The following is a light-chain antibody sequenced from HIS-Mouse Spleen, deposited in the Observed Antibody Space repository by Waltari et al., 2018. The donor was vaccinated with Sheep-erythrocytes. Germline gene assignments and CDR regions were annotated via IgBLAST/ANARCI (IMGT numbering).Light chain of an antibody. Sequence: SYELTQPPSVSVSPGQTASITCSGDKLGDKYACWYQQKPGQSPVLVIYQDSKRPSGSPERFSGSNSGNTATLTISGTQAMDDADYYCQAWDSSTAVFGGGTKLTVL. CDR1: KLGDKY. CDR3: QAWDSSTAV. V-gene: IGLV3-1*01. CDR2: QDS. J-gene: IGLJ2*01.